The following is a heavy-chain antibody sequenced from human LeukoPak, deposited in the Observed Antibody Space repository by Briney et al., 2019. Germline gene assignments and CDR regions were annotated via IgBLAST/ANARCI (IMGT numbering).Heavy chain of an antibody. D-gene: IGHD3-16*01. CDR2: INPKSGGT. V-gene: IGHV1-2*02. Sequence: ASVKVSCKASGYHFTDYYIHWVRLSPGQGLEWMGWINPKSGGTHYAQKFQGRVSMTRDTSINTVYLELSSLRSNDTAVYYCARTREGVWGSYSPWGQGTLVTVSS. CDR1: GYHFTDYY. J-gene: IGHJ4*02. CDR3: ARTREGVWGSYSP.